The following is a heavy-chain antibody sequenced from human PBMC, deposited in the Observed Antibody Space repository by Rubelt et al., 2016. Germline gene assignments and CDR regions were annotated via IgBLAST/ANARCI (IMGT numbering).Heavy chain of an antibody. J-gene: IGHJ4*02. Sequence: QLHLQESGPGLVKPSETLSLNCTVSGGSISSSDYYWGWIRQPPGKGLEWIGNIFYSGSTHYNPSLKSRVTISVDPSKAQFSLRRSSVTAADTAVYYCARLIIATHPDYWCRGTLVTVSS. V-gene: IGHV4-39*01. CDR2: IFYSGST. CDR1: GGSISSSDYY. CDR3: ARLIIATHPDY. D-gene: IGHD2-15*01.